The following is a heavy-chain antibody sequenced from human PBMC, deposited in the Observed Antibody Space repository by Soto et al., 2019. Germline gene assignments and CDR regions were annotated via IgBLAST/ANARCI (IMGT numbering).Heavy chain of an antibody. J-gene: IGHJ5*02. V-gene: IGHV4-59*12. D-gene: IGHD4-17*01. CDR2: IYYSGSI. Sequence: SETLSLTCSVSGGSIGSYYWSWIRQPPGKGLEWIGYIYYSGSINYNPSLKSRVTISVDTSKNQFSLKLSSVTAADTVVYYCARVWTTVTNWFDPWGQGTLVTVSS. CDR3: ARVWTTVTNWFDP. CDR1: GGSIGSYY.